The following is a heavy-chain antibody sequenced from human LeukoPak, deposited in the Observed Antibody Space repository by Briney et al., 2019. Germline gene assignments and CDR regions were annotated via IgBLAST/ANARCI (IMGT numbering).Heavy chain of an antibody. D-gene: IGHD6-19*01. CDR3: ARDYNVAQWLAYYYYYYGMDV. Sequence: PGGSLRLSCAASGFTFSSYGMHWVRQAPGKGLEWVAVIWYDGSNKYYADSVKGRFTISRDNSKNTLYLQMNSLRAEDTAVYYCARDYNVAQWLAYYYYYYGMDVWGQGTTVTVSS. CDR2: IWYDGSNK. V-gene: IGHV3-33*01. J-gene: IGHJ6*02. CDR1: GFTFSSYG.